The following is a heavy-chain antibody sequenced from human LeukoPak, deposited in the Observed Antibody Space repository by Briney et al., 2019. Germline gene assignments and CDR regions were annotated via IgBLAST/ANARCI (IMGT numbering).Heavy chain of an antibody. V-gene: IGHV3-74*01. CDR1: GFSFSSSW. J-gene: IGHJ4*02. CDR3: TRGQMPEGLFY. Sequence: GGSLRLSCAASGFSFSSSWTHWVRQAPGKGLVWVSRMNSDGSITTYADSVKGRFTISRDNAKNTLYLQMNSLRAEDTAVYYCTRGQMPEGLFYWGQGSLVTVSS. CDR2: MNSDGSIT. D-gene: IGHD2-2*01.